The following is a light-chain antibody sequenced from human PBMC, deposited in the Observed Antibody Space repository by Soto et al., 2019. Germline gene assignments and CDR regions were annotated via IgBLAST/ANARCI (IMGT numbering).Light chain of an antibody. CDR1: SSDVGGYNY. CDR2: DVS. Sequence: QSALTQPASVSGSPGQSITISCTGTSSDVGGYNYVSCYQQHPGKAPKLMIYDVSNRASGVSNRFSGSKTGNTASLNIYGLQAEDEAHYYCSSYTSSRASVVFGGGTKLTVL. V-gene: IGLV2-14*01. J-gene: IGLJ2*01. CDR3: SSYTSSRASVV.